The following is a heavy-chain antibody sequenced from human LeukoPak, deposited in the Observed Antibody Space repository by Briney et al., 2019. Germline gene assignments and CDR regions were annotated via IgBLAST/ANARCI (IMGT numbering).Heavy chain of an antibody. CDR1: GFTFSDYG. CDR3: ARVRMVAASYFDY. J-gene: IGHJ4*02. Sequence: GGSLRLSCAASGFTFSDYGMHWVRQAPGKGPEWVAFIRNDGSYEYYPDSVKGRFTISRDNSKNTLYLQMNSLRAEDTAVYYCARVRMVAASYFDYWGQGTLVTVSS. CDR2: IRNDGSYE. D-gene: IGHD2-15*01. V-gene: IGHV3-30*02.